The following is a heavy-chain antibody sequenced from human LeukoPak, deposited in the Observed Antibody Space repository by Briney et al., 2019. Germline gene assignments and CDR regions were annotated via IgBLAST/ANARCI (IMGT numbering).Heavy chain of an antibody. V-gene: IGHV4-30-2*01. Sequence: SQTLSLTCAVSGGSISSGGYSWSWIRQPPGKGLEWIGYIYHSGSTYYNPSLKSRVTISVDKSKNQFSLKLSSVTAADTAVYYCATYYYDSSGYKYWGQGTLVTVSS. CDR1: GGSISSGGYS. CDR3: ATYYYDSSGYKY. CDR2: IYHSGST. D-gene: IGHD3-22*01. J-gene: IGHJ4*02.